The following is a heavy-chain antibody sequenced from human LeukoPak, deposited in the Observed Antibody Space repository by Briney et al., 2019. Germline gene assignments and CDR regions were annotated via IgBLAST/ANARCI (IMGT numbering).Heavy chain of an antibody. CDR3: ARSPRPVVPAAPTMYYFDY. CDR2: IIPIFGTA. D-gene: IGHD2-2*01. J-gene: IGHJ4*02. Sequence: GASVKVSCTASGYTFTSYGISWVRQAPGQGLEWMGGIIPIFGTANYAQKFQGRVTITADESTSTAYMELSSLRSEDTAVYYCARSPRPVVPAAPTMYYFDYWGQGTLVTVSS. V-gene: IGHV1-69*13. CDR1: GYTFTSYG.